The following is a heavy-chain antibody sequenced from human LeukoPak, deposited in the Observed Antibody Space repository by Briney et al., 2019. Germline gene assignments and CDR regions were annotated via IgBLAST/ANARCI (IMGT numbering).Heavy chain of an antibody. V-gene: IGHV4-31*03. J-gene: IGHJ4*02. CDR1: GGSISSGGYY. D-gene: IGHD3-22*01. CDR2: IYYSGST. Sequence: SQTLSLTCTVSGGSISSGGYYWSWIRQHPGKGLEWIGYIYYSGSTYYNPSLKSRGTTSVDTSKNQFSLKLDSVTAADTAVYYCARAKRMGYDTSGYYYGYFDYWGQGTLVTVSS. CDR3: ARAKRMGYDTSGYYYGYFDY.